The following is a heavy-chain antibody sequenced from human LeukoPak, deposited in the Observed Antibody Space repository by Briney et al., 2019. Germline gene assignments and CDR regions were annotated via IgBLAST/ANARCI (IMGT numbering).Heavy chain of an antibody. CDR1: GGSISSYY. CDR2: IYYSGST. J-gene: IGHJ4*02. V-gene: IGHV4-59*12. CDR3: ARDDGSSSL. Sequence: SETLSLTCTVSGGSISSYYWSWIRQPPGKGLEWIGYIYYSGSTNYNPSLKSRVTISVDTSKNQLSLKLSSVTAADTAVYYCARDDGSSSLWGQGTLVTVSS. D-gene: IGHD2-2*01.